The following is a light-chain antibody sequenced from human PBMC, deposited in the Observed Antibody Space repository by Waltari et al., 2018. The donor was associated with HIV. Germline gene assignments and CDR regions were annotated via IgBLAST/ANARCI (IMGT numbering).Light chain of an antibody. CDR3: QQYYSTPLT. Sequence: DIVMTQSPDSLAVSLGERATINCKSSQSVLYSSNSKNFLAWYQQKQRQPPKLLIYWASTRESGVPDRFSGSGSGTDFTLTISSLQAEDVAVYYCQQYYSTPLTFGGGTKVEIK. CDR1: QSVLYSSNSKNF. CDR2: WAS. V-gene: IGKV4-1*01. J-gene: IGKJ4*01.